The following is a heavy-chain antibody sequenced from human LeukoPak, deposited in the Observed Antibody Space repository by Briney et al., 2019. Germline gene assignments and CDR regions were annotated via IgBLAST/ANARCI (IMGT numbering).Heavy chain of an antibody. Sequence: SETLSLTCTVSGGSISSYYWSWIRQPAGKGLEWIGRIYTSGSTNYNPSLKSRVTMSVDTSKNQFSLKLSSVTAADTAVYYCARGGVDYVWGSYPRSPDFDYWGQGTLVTVSS. CDR3: ARGGVDYVWGSYPRSPDFDY. D-gene: IGHD3-16*02. CDR1: GGSISSYY. V-gene: IGHV4-4*07. J-gene: IGHJ4*02. CDR2: IYTSGST.